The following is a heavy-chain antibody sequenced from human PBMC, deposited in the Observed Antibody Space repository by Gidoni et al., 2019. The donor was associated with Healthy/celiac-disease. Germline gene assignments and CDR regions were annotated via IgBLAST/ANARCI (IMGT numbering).Heavy chain of an antibody. CDR1: GFTFSNAW. CDR2: IKSKTDGGTT. Sequence: EVQLVESGGGLVKPGGSLRLSCAASGFTFSNAWMIWVRQAPGKGLDWVGRIKSKTDGGTTDYAAPVKGRFTISRDDSKNTLYLQMNSLKTEDTAVYYCTTDLVSIMEYCGGDCYADPDYWGQGTLVTVSS. CDR3: TTDLVSIMEYCGGDCYADPDY. V-gene: IGHV3-15*01. J-gene: IGHJ4*02. D-gene: IGHD2-21*02.